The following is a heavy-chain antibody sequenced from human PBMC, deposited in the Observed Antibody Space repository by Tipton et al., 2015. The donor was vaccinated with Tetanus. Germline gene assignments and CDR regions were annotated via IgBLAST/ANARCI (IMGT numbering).Heavy chain of an antibody. CDR2: IYSGGST. V-gene: IGHV4-4*07. CDR3: ARANFDFSKKGPFDS. Sequence: TLSLTCTVSGGSTHSYYWSWIRQSAGKGLEWIGRIYSGGSTNYNPSLKSRVTMSMDTSKNQFSLKLASVTAADTAVYFCARANFDFSKKGPFDSWGQGVLVVVSA. D-gene: IGHD3-3*01. CDR1: GGSTHSYY. J-gene: IGHJ4*02.